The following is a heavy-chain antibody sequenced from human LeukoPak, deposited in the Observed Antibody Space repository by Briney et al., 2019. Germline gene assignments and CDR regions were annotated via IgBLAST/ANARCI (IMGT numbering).Heavy chain of an antibody. CDR2: INTNTGGT. D-gene: IGHD3-3*01. CDR3: ARDSRDTRFDY. V-gene: IGHV1-2*02. Sequence: ASVKVSGKASGYTFTDYYIHWVRQAPGQGLEWMGWINTNTGGTYSAQNFQGRVTMTRDTSISTAYMELSRLTSDDTAVYYCARDSRDTRFDYWGQGTLVTVSS. CDR1: GYTFTDYY. J-gene: IGHJ4*02.